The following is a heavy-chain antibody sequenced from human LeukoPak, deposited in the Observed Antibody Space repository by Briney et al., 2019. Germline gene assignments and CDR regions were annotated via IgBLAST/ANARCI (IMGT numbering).Heavy chain of an antibody. J-gene: IGHJ6*02. CDR3: ASQKYSSSWHLGYYGMDV. Sequence: SETLSLTCTVSGGSISSYYWSWIRQPPGKGLEWIGYIYYSGNTNYNPSLKSRVTISVATSKNQLSLKLKSVTAADTAVYYCASQKYSSSWHLGYYGMDVWVQGTTVTVSS. CDR1: GGSISSYY. D-gene: IGHD6-13*01. CDR2: IYYSGNT. V-gene: IGHV4-59*01.